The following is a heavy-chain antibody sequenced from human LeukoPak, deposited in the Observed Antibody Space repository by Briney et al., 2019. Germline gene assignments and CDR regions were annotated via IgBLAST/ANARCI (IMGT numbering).Heavy chain of an antibody. CDR1: GLTGSHNY. CDR3: ATVGYSSSSDY. D-gene: IGHD6-6*01. J-gene: IGHJ4*02. V-gene: IGHV3-53*01. CDR2: IHTSGDT. Sequence: GGSLRLSCAASGLTGSHNYVSWVRQAPGKGLEWVSAIHTSGDTCYADSVKGRFTISRDNAESSMYLQMNSLRDEDTAVYYCATVGYSSSSDYWGQGTLVTVSS.